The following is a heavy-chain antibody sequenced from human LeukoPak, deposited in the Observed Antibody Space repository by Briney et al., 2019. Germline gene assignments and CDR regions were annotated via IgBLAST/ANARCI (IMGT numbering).Heavy chain of an antibody. J-gene: IGHJ6*03. CDR2: TYYRSKWYN. Sequence: PSQTLSLTCAISGDSVSSNSAAWNWIRQSPSRVLEWLGRTYYRSKWYNDYAVSVKSRITINPDTSKNQFSLQLNSVTPEDTAVYYCASGRVDTTTLPGYYFYYMDVWGKGTTVTVSS. V-gene: IGHV6-1*01. CDR1: GDSVSSNSAA. CDR3: ASGRVDTTTLPGYYFYYMDV. D-gene: IGHD5-18*01.